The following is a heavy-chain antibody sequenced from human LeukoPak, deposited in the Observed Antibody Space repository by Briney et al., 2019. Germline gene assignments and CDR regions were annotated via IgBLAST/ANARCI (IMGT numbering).Heavy chain of an antibody. Sequence: GGSLRLSCAASGFTFSSYSMSWVRQAPGKGLEWVSYISSSSSAMYYADSMKGRFTISRDNAKNSLYLRMNNLRDEDTAVYYRARGSGNSFDYWGQGALVTVSS. CDR2: ISSSSSAM. CDR3: ARGSGNSFDY. V-gene: IGHV3-48*02. CDR1: GFTFSSYS. D-gene: IGHD3-10*01. J-gene: IGHJ4*02.